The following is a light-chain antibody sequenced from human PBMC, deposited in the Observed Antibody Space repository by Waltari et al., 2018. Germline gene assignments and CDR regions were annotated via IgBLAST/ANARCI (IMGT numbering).Light chain of an antibody. J-gene: IGKJ1*01. Sequence: EVVMTQSSATLHVSPGGRATLSCRASQSVSINLNWYQQRPGQAPRLLIYSASIRATGVPARFSGSGSGTEFTLTISSLQSEDFAVYYCQQHNDWPRTFGPGTKVEIK. CDR3: QQHNDWPRT. CDR2: SAS. CDR1: QSVSIN. V-gene: IGKV3-15*01.